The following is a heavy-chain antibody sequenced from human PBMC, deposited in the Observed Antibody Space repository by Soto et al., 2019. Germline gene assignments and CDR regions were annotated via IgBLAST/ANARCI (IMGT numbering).Heavy chain of an antibody. CDR1: GFTVWSYS. D-gene: IGHD2-2*01. CDR2: ISSSSSYI. CDR3: ARDSCSSTSCYVPYDY. Sequence: PWLFLRHSCASCGFTVWSYSMNWVCQAPGKGLEWVSSISSSSSYIYYADSVKGRFTISRDNAKNSLYLQMNSLRAEDTAVYYCARDSCSSTSCYVPYDYWGQGTLVTVSS. V-gene: IGHV3-21*01. J-gene: IGHJ4*02.